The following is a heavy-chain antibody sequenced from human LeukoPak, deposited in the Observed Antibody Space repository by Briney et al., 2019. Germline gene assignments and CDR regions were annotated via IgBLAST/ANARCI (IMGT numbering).Heavy chain of an antibody. CDR3: AKGGKWDVTPFDY. Sequence: RSGGSLRLSCAASGFTFTSYSMNWVRQAPGKGLEWVSTISGGGGSTYYAASVKGRFTISRDNSKNTLYLQVNSLRAEDTAVYYCAKGGKWDVTPFDYWGQGTLVTVSS. CDR2: ISGGGGST. V-gene: IGHV3-23*01. CDR1: GFTFTSYS. D-gene: IGHD1-26*01. J-gene: IGHJ4*02.